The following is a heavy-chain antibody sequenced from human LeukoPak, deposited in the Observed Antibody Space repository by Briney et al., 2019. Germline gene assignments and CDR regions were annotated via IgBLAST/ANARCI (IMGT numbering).Heavy chain of an antibody. CDR1: GGTFSSYA. D-gene: IGHD3-3*01. J-gene: IGHJ4*02. Sequence: ASVKVSCKXSGGTFSSYAISWVRQAPGQGLEWMGGIIPIFGTANYAQKFQGRVTITADESTSTAYMELSSLRSEDTAVYYCALGSDFWSGFDYWGQGTLVTVSS. CDR3: ALGSDFWSGFDY. CDR2: IIPIFGTA. V-gene: IGHV1-69*13.